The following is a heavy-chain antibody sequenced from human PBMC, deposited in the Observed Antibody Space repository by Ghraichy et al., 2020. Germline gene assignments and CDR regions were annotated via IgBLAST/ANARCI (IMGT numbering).Heavy chain of an antibody. CDR2: ISAYNGNT. V-gene: IGHV1-18*01. Sequence: ASVKVSCKASGYTFTSYGISWVRQAPGQGLEWMGWISAYNGNTNYAQKLQGRVTMTTDTSTSTAYMELRSLRSDDTAVYYCARKDIVATTPDFDYWGQGTLVTVSS. CDR3: ARKDIVATTPDFDY. CDR1: GYTFTSYG. D-gene: IGHD5-12*01. J-gene: IGHJ4*02.